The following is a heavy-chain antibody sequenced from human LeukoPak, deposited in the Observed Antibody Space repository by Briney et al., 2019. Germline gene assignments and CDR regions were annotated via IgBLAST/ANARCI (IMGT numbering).Heavy chain of an antibody. CDR3: ASGYSYGYDY. V-gene: IGHV3-21*04. D-gene: IGHD5-18*01. CDR1: GFTFSSSG. J-gene: IGHJ4*02. Sequence: GGSLRLSCAASGFTFSSSGMNWVRQAPGKGLEWVSSFSSGGNIYYADSVKGRFTISRDNSKNTLYLQMNSLRAEDTAVYYCASGYSYGYDYWGQGTLVTVSS. CDR2: FSSGGNI.